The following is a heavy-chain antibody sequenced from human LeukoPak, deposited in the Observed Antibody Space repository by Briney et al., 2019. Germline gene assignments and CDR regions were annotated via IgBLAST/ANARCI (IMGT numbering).Heavy chain of an antibody. V-gene: IGHV3-23*01. CDR2: ISDSGGST. Sequence: GGSLRLSCAASGFTFSNYGMTWVRQAPGKGLEWVSVISDSGGSTYCADSVKGRFTISRDNSKNTLYLQMNSLRVEDTAVYYCAKDYHFWTLWGQGALVTVSS. CDR1: GFTFSNYG. J-gene: IGHJ4*02. D-gene: IGHD3-3*01. CDR3: AKDYHFWTL.